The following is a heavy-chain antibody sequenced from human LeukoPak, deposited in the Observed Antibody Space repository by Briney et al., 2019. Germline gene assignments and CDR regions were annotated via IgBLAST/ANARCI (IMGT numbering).Heavy chain of an antibody. CDR1: GFPLSSYW. J-gene: IGHJ4*02. Sequence: GGSLRLSCAASGFPLSSYWVHWVRQAPGKGLVWVSRINSGGSGTSYADSVEGRFTISRDNVKNTLYLQMNSLRAEDTAVYYCASSLGPLPHYWGQGTLVTVSS. D-gene: IGHD7-27*01. V-gene: IGHV3-74*01. CDR3: ASSLGPLPHY. CDR2: INSGGSGT.